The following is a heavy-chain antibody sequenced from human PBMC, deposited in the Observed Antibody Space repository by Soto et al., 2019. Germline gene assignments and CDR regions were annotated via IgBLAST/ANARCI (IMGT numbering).Heavy chain of an antibody. J-gene: IGHJ5*02. CDR3: ARMSSSDNTNWFDP. D-gene: IGHD6-19*01. CDR2: TDWDDDK. Sequence: SGPTLVNPTQTLTLTCTFSGFSLSTSGMCVSWIRQPPGKALEWLALTDWDDDKYYSTSLKTRLTISKDTSKNQVVLTMTNMDPVDTATYYCARMSSSDNTNWFDPWGQGTLVTVSS. V-gene: IGHV2-70*01. CDR1: GFSLSTSGMC.